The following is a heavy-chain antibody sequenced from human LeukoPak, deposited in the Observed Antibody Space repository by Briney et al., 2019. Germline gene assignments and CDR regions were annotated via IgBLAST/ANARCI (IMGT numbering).Heavy chain of an antibody. Sequence: GGSLRLSCAASGFIFSSYGMHWVRQAPGKGLEWVAFIRYDGSNKYYADSVKGRFTISRDNSKNTLYLQMNSLRAEDTAVYYCARDRGTSIAAEYNWFDPWGQGTLVTVSS. D-gene: IGHD6-13*01. J-gene: IGHJ5*02. CDR2: IRYDGSNK. CDR1: GFIFSSYG. V-gene: IGHV3-30*02. CDR3: ARDRGTSIAAEYNWFDP.